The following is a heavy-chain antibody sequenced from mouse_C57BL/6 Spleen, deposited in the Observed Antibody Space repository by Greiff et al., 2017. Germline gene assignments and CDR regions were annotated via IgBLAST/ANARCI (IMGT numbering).Heavy chain of an antibody. V-gene: IGHV3-6*01. CDR3: AREEGKYYGSSRGAKDY. D-gene: IGHD1-1*01. CDR1: GYSITSGYY. J-gene: IGHJ4*01. CDR2: ISYDGSN. Sequence: EVQLQESGPGLVKPSQSLSLTCSVTGYSITSGYYWNWIRQFPGNKLEWMGYISYDGSNNYNPSLKNRISITRDTSKNQFFLKLNSVTTEDTATYYCAREEGKYYGSSRGAKDYWGQGTSVTVSS.